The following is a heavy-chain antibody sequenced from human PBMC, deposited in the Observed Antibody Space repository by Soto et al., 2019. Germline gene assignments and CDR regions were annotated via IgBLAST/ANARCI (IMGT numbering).Heavy chain of an antibody. CDR1: SGSISSSNW. D-gene: IGHD3-16*01. Sequence: QVQLQESGPGLVKPSGTLSLTCAVSSGSISSSNWWRWVRQPPGKGLEWIGEIYHSGSTNYNPSLKSRVTIAVDKSKHQFPLKLSSVTAADTAVYYCARAFRGVIEPDAFDIWGQGTMVTVSS. CDR2: IYHSGST. J-gene: IGHJ3*02. CDR3: ARAFRGVIEPDAFDI. V-gene: IGHV4-4*02.